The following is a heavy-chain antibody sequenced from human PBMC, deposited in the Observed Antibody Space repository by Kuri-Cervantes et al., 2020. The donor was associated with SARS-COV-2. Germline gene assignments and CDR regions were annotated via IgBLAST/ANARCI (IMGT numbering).Heavy chain of an antibody. Sequence: SETLSLTCTVSGGSISSYYWSWIRQPPGKGLEWIGYIYYTGSTNYNPSLKSRVTVSVDTSKNQFSLKLSSVTAADTAVYYCARGGYSSSWYRNWFDPWGQGTLVTVSS. CDR3: ARGGYSSSWYRNWFDP. CDR1: GGSISSYY. D-gene: IGHD6-13*01. J-gene: IGHJ5*02. V-gene: IGHV4-59*12. CDR2: IYYTGST.